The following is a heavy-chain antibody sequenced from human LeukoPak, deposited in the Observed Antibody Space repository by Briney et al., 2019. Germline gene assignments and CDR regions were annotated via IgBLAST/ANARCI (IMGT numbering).Heavy chain of an antibody. V-gene: IGHV4-4*07. CDR2: IDTSGST. CDR1: GGSISSYY. CDR3: ASTDYYYYYMEV. J-gene: IGHJ6*03. Sequence: SDTLSLTCTVSGGSISSYYWSWIREPAGKGLESIGRIDTSGSTNYNPTLKSRVTMSVDTSKNKFSLKLSSVTAADTAVYYCASTDYYYYYMEVWGKGTTVTIPS.